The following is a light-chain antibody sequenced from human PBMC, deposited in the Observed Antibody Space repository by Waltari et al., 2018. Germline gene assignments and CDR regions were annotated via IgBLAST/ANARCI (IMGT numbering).Light chain of an antibody. CDR1: ALPKDD. Sequence: SYELTQPPSVSVSPGQAARITRSGDALPKDDAQLDQQKPGPVPVLVMYKDTERPSGIPERFSGSTSGTTVTLTIGGVQPEDEGDYFCCSYAGRYTMIFGGGTRLTVL. J-gene: IGLJ2*01. V-gene: IGLV3-25*02. CDR2: KDT. CDR3: CSYAGRYTMI.